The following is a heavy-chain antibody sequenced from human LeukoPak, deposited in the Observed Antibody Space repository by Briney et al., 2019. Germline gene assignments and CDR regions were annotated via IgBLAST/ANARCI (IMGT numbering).Heavy chain of an antibody. CDR1: GFNFNTYA. J-gene: IGHJ5*02. CDR3: ARDNSVEDTAWWFDP. V-gene: IGHV1-46*02. D-gene: IGHD4-23*01. Sequence: PGMSLRLSCTASGFNFNTYAMHWVRQAPGQGLEWMGIINPSGGSTSYAQKFQGRVTMTRDMSTSTDYMELSSLRSEDTAVYYCARDNSVEDTAWWFDPWGQGTLVTVSS. CDR2: INPSGGST.